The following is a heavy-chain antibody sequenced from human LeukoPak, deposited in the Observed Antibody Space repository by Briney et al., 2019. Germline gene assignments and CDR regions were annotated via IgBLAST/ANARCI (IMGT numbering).Heavy chain of an antibody. CDR1: GFTFSSYS. CDR3: ASPHCSSTSCYFWQRNAFDI. V-gene: IGHV3-48*01. J-gene: IGHJ3*02. D-gene: IGHD2-2*01. CDR2: ISSSSSTI. Sequence: GGSLRLSCAASGFTFSSYSMNWVRQAPGKGLEWVSYISSSSSTIYYADSVKGRFTISRDNAKNSLYLQMNSLRAEDTAVYYRASPHCSSTSCYFWQRNAFDIWGQGTMVTVSS.